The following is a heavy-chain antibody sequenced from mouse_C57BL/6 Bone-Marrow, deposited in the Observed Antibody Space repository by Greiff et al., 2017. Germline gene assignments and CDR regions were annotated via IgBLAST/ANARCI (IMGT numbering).Heavy chain of an antibody. CDR1: GFTFSDDG. D-gene: IGHD2-1*01. J-gene: IGHJ4*01. CDR3: ARHGNAYYYARDY. V-gene: IGHV5-17*01. Sequence: EVQVVESGGGLVKPGGSLKLSCAASGFTFSDDGMHWVRQAPEKGLEWVAYISSGSSTIYYADTVKGRFTISRDNAKNTLCLQMTSLRSEDTAMYYGARHGNAYYYARDYWGQGTSVTVSS. CDR2: ISSGSSTI.